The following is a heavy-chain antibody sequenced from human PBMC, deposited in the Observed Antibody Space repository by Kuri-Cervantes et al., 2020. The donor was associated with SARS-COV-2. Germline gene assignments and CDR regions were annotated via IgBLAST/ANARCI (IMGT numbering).Heavy chain of an antibody. CDR2: IYTSGST. D-gene: IGHD2-15*01. J-gene: IGHJ3*02. CDR1: GGSISSGSYS. V-gene: IGHV4-61*02. Sequence: WTVSGGSISSGSYSWSWIRQPAGKGLEWIGRIYTSGSTNYNPSLKSRVTISVDTSKNQFSLKLSSVTAADTAVYYCASSGHKVAFDIWGQGTMVTVSS. CDR3: ASSGHKVAFDI.